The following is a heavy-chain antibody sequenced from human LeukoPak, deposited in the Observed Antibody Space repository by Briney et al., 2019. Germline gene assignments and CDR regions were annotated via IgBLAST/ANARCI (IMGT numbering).Heavy chain of an antibody. Sequence: GRSLRLSCAASGFPFCNYAISWVRQAPGKGLEWVSVLNARATSPHYADSVKGRFTISRDNSKNTLYLQMDRLRAEDTAVHYCAKEAWFGELALDRWGQGTLVTVSS. CDR3: AKEAWFGELALDR. CDR1: GFPFCNYA. J-gene: IGHJ5*02. D-gene: IGHD3-10*01. CDR2: LNARATSP. V-gene: IGHV3-23*01.